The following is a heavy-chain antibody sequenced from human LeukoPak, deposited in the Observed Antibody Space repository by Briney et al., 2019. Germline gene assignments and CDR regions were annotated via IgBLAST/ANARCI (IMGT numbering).Heavy chain of an antibody. J-gene: IGHJ4*02. CDR3: AKGLGFMPQFDY. Sequence: GGSLRLSCAASGFTSTTEAMTWVRQAPGKGLEWVSTISDDGRTTYYADSVKGRFTISRDNSKSIVYLQMNSLRAEDTAFYYCAKGLGFMPQFDYWGQGTLVAVSS. V-gene: IGHV3-23*01. CDR1: GFTSTTEA. D-gene: IGHD6-19*01. CDR2: ISDDGRTT.